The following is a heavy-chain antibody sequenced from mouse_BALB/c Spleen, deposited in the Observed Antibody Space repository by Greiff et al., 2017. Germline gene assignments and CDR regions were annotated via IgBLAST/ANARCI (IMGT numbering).Heavy chain of an antibody. Sequence: VQGVESGPGLVQPSQSLSITCTVSGFSLTSYGVHWVRQSPGKGLEWLGVIWSGGSTDYNAAFISRLSISKDNSKSQVFFKMNSLQANDTAIYYCARSGYYAIYAMDYWGQGTSVTVSS. CDR3: ARSGYYAIYAMDY. J-gene: IGHJ4*01. CDR1: GFSLTSYG. V-gene: IGHV2-2*02. CDR2: IWSGGST. D-gene: IGHD2-3*01.